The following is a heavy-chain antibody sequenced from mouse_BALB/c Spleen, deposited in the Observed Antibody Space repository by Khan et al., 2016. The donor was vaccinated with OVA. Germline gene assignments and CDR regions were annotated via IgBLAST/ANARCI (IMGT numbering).Heavy chain of an antibody. CDR3: AKTYFSYGNYGDYYAMDY. V-gene: IGHV2-2*02. J-gene: IGHJ4*01. D-gene: IGHD2-1*01. CDR2: IWSGGST. CDR1: GFSLTTYG. Sequence: QVQLQQSGPGLVQPSQSLSITCTVSGFSLTTYGINWVRQSPGKGLEWLGVIWSGGSTDYNAAFIFRLSISKDNSKSQVFFKMNSLQANETAIYYCAKTYFSYGNYGDYYAMDYWGQGTSVTVSS.